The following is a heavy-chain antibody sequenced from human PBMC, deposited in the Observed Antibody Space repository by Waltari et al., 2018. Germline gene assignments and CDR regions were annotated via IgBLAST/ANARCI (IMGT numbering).Heavy chain of an antibody. V-gene: IGHV3-53*01. D-gene: IGHD3-22*01. CDR3: ARDLGSSGYYHY. J-gene: IGHJ4*02. Sequence: RQAPGKGLEWVSIIYSGGSTYYADSVKGRFTISRDNSKNTLYLQMNSLRAEDTAVYYCARDLGSSGYYHYWGQGTLVTVSS. CDR2: IYSGGST.